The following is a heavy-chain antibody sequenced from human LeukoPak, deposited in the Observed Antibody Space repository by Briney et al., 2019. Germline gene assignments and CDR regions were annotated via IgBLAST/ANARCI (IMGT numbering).Heavy chain of an antibody. V-gene: IGHV4-39*01. Sequence: SGTLSLTCTVSGGSSSSTNYYWGWIRQPPGKGLEWIGSIYYSGSTYYNPSLKSRVSISVDTSKNQFSLKLSSVTAADSAVYYCARQLYYYDSSGYFDYWGQGTLVTVSS. D-gene: IGHD3-22*01. CDR3: ARQLYYYDSSGYFDY. CDR1: GGSSSSTNYY. CDR2: IYYSGST. J-gene: IGHJ4*02.